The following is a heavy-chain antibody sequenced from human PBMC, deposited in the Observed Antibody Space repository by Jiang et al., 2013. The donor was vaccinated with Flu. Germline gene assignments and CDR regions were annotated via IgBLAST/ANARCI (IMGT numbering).Heavy chain of an antibody. CDR2: ISSSGVTI. V-gene: IGHV3-48*03. D-gene: IGHD3-9*01. CDR1: GFTFSDYE. Sequence: VQLVESGGGLVQPGGSLRLSCVVSGFTFSDYEINWVRQAPGKGLEWVSYISSSGVTIYYADSVKGRFTISRDNAQNSLYLQMNSLRAEDTAVYYCARDRGGYDILTGKSPRYGMDVWGHGTTVTVSS. CDR3: ARDRGGYDILTGKSPRYGMDV. J-gene: IGHJ6*02.